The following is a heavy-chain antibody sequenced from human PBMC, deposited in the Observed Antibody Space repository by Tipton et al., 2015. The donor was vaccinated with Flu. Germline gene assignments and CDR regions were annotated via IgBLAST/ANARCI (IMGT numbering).Heavy chain of an antibody. Sequence: TLSLTCTVSGGSISSYYWSWIRQPPGKGLEWIGYIYYSGSTNYNPSLKSRVTISVDTSKNQFSLKLSSVTAADTAVYYCARMMLLGAARRVFDYWGQGPLVPVSS. CDR1: GGSISSYY. D-gene: IGHD6-6*01. CDR2: IYYSGST. V-gene: IGHV4-59*07. J-gene: IGHJ4*02. CDR3: ARMMLLGAARRVFDY.